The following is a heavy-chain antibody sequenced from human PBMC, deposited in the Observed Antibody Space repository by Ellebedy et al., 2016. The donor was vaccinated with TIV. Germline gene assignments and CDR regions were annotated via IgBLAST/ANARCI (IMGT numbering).Heavy chain of an antibody. V-gene: IGHV3-23*01. CDR3: ARARYSYNYGYFDY. J-gene: IGHJ4*02. CDR2: ISGSGGST. D-gene: IGHD5-18*01. CDR1: GFTFSSYA. Sequence: GESLKISCAASGFTFSSYAMSWVRQAPGKGLEWVSAISGSGGSTYYADSVKGRFTISRDNSKNTLYLQMNSLRAEDTAVYYCARARYSYNYGYFDYWGQGTLVTVSS.